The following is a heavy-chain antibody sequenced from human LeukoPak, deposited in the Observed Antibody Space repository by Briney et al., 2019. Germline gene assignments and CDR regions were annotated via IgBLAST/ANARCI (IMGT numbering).Heavy chain of an antibody. J-gene: IGHJ4*02. Sequence: GGSLRLSCAASGFTFSSYSMNWVRQAPGKGLEWVSYISSSSSTIYYADSVKGRFTISRDNAKNSLYLQMNSLRAEDTAVYYCARVSTIFGVVSPFSDYWGQGTLVTVSS. CDR1: GFTFSSYS. D-gene: IGHD3-3*01. V-gene: IGHV3-48*04. CDR3: ARVSTIFGVVSPFSDY. CDR2: ISSSSSTI.